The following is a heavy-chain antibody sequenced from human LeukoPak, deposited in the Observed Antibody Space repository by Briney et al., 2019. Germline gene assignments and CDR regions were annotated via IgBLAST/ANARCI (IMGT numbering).Heavy chain of an antibody. CDR1: GFTISNYR. V-gene: IGHV3-48*01. CDR3: ARETDSAFDM. CDR2: ISSSSSSI. J-gene: IGHJ3*02. Sequence: GGSLRLSCVASGFTISNYRMNWARQAPGKGLEWVSNISSSSSSIFYADPVKGRFTISRDNVKNSLDLQMNSLRAEDTGVYYCARETDSAFDMWGQGTMVTVA.